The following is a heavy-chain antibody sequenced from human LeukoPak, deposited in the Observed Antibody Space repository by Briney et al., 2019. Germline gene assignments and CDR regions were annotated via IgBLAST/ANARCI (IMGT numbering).Heavy chain of an antibody. CDR1: GFTFDDYA. J-gene: IGHJ2*01. V-gene: IGHV3-9*01. CDR2: ISWNSGSI. Sequence: GRSLRLSCAASGFTFDDYAMHWVRQAPGKGLEWVSGISWNSGSIGYADSVKGRFTISRDNAKNSLYLQMNSLRAEDTALYYCAKDILREDYYDSSGYYSGWYFDLWGRGTLVTVSS. D-gene: IGHD3-22*01. CDR3: AKDILREDYYDSSGYYSGWYFDL.